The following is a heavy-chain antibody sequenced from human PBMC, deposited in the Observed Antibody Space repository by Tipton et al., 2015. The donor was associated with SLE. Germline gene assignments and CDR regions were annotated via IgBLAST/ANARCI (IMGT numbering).Heavy chain of an antibody. Sequence: GLVKPSETLSLTCTVSGGSISSYYWSWIRQPPGKGLEWIGYIYYSGSTNYNPSLKSRVTISVDTSKNQFSLKLSSVTAADTAVYYCARMGTYYYYGMDVWGRGTTVTVSS. D-gene: IGHD1-1*01. CDR3: ARMGTYYYYGMDV. CDR1: GGSISSYY. V-gene: IGHV4-59*01. J-gene: IGHJ6*02. CDR2: IYYSGST.